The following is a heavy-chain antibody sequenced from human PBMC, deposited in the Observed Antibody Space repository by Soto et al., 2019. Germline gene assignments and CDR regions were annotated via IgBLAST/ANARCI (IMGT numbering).Heavy chain of an antibody. CDR3: TKDRSAGCGGDCYFDY. Sequence: QVQLVESGGGVVKPGRSLRLSCAASGFTFSSHGMHWVRQAPGKGLEWLSVISPCGTEDYYAESVRGRFTFSRHKSTNTLYLQMNSLRPDDTAVYYCTKDRSAGCGGDCYFDYWGQGSLVIVSS. J-gene: IGHJ4*02. CDR2: ISPCGTED. D-gene: IGHD2-21*02. V-gene: IGHV3-30*18. CDR1: GFTFSSHG.